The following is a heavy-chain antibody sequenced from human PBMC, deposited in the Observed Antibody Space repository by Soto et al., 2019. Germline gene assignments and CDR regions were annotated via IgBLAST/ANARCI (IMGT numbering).Heavy chain of an antibody. CDR1: GYTFTSYY. J-gene: IGHJ6*02. CDR3: AKDLYCSSTSCYRGSYYYYYGMDV. Sequence: ASVKVSCKASGYTFTSYYMHWVRQAPGQGLEWMGIINPSGGSTSYAQKFQGRVTMTRDTSTSTVYMELSSLRAEDTAVYYCAKDLYCSSTSCYRGSYYYYYGMDVWGQGTTVTVSS. D-gene: IGHD2-2*01. V-gene: IGHV1-46*01. CDR2: INPSGGST.